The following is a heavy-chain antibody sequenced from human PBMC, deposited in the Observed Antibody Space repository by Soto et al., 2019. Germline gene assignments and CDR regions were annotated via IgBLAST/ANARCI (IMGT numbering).Heavy chain of an antibody. CDR3: ARVFHRSSWYGTEGHNWFDH. Sequence: GASVKVSCKASGYTFTGYYMHWVRQAPGQGLEWMGWINPNRGGTNYAQKFQGWVTMTRDTSISTAYMELSRLRSDDTAVYYCARVFHRSSWYGTEGHNWFDHWGQGTLVTVSS. V-gene: IGHV1-2*04. CDR1: GYTFTGYY. D-gene: IGHD6-13*01. CDR2: INPNRGGT. J-gene: IGHJ5*02.